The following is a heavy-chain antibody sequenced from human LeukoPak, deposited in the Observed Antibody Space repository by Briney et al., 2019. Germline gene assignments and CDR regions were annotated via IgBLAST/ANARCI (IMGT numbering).Heavy chain of an antibody. Sequence: GGSLRLSCAASGFTFSSYSMNWVRQAPGKGLEWVSSISSSSSYIYYADSVKGRFTISRDNAKNSLYLQVNSLRAEDTAVYYCARAVQLWDAFDIWGQGTMVTVSS. D-gene: IGHD5-18*01. CDR3: ARAVQLWDAFDI. V-gene: IGHV3-21*01. J-gene: IGHJ3*02. CDR1: GFTFSSYS. CDR2: ISSSSSYI.